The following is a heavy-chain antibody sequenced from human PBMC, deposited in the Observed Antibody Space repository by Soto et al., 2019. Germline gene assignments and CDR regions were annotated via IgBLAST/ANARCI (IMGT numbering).Heavy chain of an antibody. CDR1: GFVFSTYS. CDR2: ISSTSGTI. J-gene: IGHJ6*02. D-gene: IGHD6-19*01. Sequence: XVSLRLSCEASGFVFSTYSMNWVRQAPGKGLEWISYISSTSGTIYYADSVKGRFTIFRDNAKNSLFLQMNGLRDDDTAVYYCANQKIRFSVAGTLYGLGVWGQGTTVTVS. V-gene: IGHV3-48*02. CDR3: ANQKIRFSVAGTLYGLGV.